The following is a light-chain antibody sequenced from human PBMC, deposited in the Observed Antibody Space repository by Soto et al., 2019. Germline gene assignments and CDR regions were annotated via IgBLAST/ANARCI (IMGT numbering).Light chain of an antibody. CDR3: QQYGSSPLT. J-gene: IGKJ4*01. CDR2: GAS. CDR1: QSVSSSY. Sequence: EIVLTQSPGTLSLSPGERATLSCRASQSVSSSYLAWYQQKPGQAPRLLIYGASSRATGIPDRFSGSGSVTDFTLTISRLEPEDFAVYYCQQYGSSPLTFGGVTKVEIK. V-gene: IGKV3-20*01.